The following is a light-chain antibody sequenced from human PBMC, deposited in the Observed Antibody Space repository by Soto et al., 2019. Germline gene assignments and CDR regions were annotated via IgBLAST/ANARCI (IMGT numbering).Light chain of an antibody. CDR2: EGS. V-gene: IGLV2-23*01. J-gene: IGLJ2*01. CDR3: CSYAGSSTLVV. CDR1: SSDVGRYNL. Sequence: SALTQPASVSGSPGQSITISCTGTSSDVGRYNLVSWYQQHPGKAPKPMIYEGSKRPSGVSNRFSGSKSGNTASLTISGLQAEDEADYYCCSYAGSSTLVVFGGGTKLTVL.